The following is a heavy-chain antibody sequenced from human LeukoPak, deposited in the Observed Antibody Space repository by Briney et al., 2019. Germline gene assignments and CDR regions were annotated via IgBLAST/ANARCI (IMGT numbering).Heavy chain of an antibody. Sequence: SQTLSLTCAISGDSVSSDITAWNWIRQSPSRGPEWLGRTYYRSKWYNDYAVSVNSRITINPDTSKNQFSLQLNSVTPEDTAVYYCARGWGFDYWGQGTLVTVSS. CDR2: TYYRSKWYN. D-gene: IGHD7-27*01. CDR3: ARGWGFDY. V-gene: IGHV6-1*01. J-gene: IGHJ4*02. CDR1: GDSVSSDITA.